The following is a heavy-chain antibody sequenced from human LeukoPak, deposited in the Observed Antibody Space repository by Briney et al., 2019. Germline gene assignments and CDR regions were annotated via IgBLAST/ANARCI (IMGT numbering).Heavy chain of an antibody. CDR2: ISAYNGNT. Sequence: GASVKVSCKASGGTFSSYAISWVRQAPGQGLEWMGWISAYNGNTNYAQKLQGRVTMTTDTSTSTAYMELRSLRSDDTAVYYCARVDTIFGVVDQIDYWGQGTLVTVSS. CDR3: ARVDTIFGVVDQIDY. CDR1: GGTFSSYA. V-gene: IGHV1-18*01. D-gene: IGHD3-3*01. J-gene: IGHJ4*02.